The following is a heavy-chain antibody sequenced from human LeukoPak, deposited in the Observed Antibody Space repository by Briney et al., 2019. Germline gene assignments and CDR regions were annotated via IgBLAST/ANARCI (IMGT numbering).Heavy chain of an antibody. CDR3: ARDLGSSTVTTAFDY. D-gene: IGHD4-17*01. V-gene: IGHV3-11*01. CDR1: GFIFNDYY. CDR2: ISRTGNTI. J-gene: IGHJ4*02. Sequence: GGSLRLSCAAFGFIFNDYYMSWIRQAPGKGLEWLSYISRTGNTIYYRDSVKGRFTISRDNANNLLHLQMDNLRAEDTAVYYCARDLGSSTVTTAFDYWGQGTLVTVSS.